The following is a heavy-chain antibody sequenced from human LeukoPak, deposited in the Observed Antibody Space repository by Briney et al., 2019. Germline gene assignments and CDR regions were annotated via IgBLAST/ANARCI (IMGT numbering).Heavy chain of an antibody. D-gene: IGHD4-17*01. CDR3: ARDEETTVTALILFDY. J-gene: IGHJ4*02. V-gene: IGHV3-48*04. Sequence: PGGSLRLSCAASGFTFSSYSTNWVRQAPGKGLEWVSYISSSSSTIYYADSVKGRFTISRDNAKNSLYLQMNSLRAEDTAVYYCARDEETTVTALILFDYWGQGTLVTVSS. CDR2: ISSSSSTI. CDR1: GFTFSSYS.